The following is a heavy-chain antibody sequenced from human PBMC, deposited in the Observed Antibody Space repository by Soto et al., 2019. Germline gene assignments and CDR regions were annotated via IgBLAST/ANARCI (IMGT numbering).Heavy chain of an antibody. CDR3: AKDRNWNDDYFDY. CDR2: ISYDGSNK. J-gene: IGHJ4*02. CDR1: GFTFSSYG. D-gene: IGHD1-1*01. Sequence: GGSLRLSCAASGFTFSSYGMHWVRQAPGKGLEWVAVISYDGSNKYYADSVKGRFTISRDNSKNTLYLQMNSLRAEDTAVYYCAKDRNWNDDYFDYWGQGTLVTVSS. V-gene: IGHV3-30*18.